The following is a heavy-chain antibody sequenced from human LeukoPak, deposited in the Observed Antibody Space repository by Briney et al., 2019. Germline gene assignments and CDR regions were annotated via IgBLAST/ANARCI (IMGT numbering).Heavy chain of an antibody. Sequence: SETLSLTCAVSGGSISSSSHYWGWIRQAPGKRLECIGTIYHSGSTYYNPSLKSRVTISVDTSKNQFSLKLSSVTAADTAVYYCARVGSQYSSSWNFDYWGQGTLVTVSS. V-gene: IGHV4-39*07. CDR2: IYHSGST. CDR1: GGSISSSSHY. D-gene: IGHD6-13*01. CDR3: ARVGSQYSSSWNFDY. J-gene: IGHJ4*02.